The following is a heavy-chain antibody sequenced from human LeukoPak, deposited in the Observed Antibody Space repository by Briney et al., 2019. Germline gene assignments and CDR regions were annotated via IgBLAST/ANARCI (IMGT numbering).Heavy chain of an antibody. J-gene: IGHJ4*02. D-gene: IGHD3-22*01. Sequence: SETLSLTCTVSGGSISSGGYYWSWIRQHPGKGLEWIGYIYYSGSTYYNPSLKSRVTISVDTSKNQFSLKLSSVTAADTAVYYCAGAADSSGYYYDWYFDYWGQGTLVTVSS. CDR1: GGSISSGGYY. CDR2: IYYSGST. V-gene: IGHV4-31*03. CDR3: AGAADSSGYYYDWYFDY.